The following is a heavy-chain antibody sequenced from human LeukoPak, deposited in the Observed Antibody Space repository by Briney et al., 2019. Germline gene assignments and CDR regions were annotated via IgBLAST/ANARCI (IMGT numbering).Heavy chain of an antibody. D-gene: IGHD2-15*01. V-gene: IGHV1-18*01. Sequence: GASVKVSCKASVYTFTSHSISWVRQAPGQGLEWMGWLSAYNGNTKYAQKLQGRVTMTTDTSTSTAYMELRSLRSDDTAVYYCVRVGASLLGGPNTPNYYYYGMDVWGQGTTVTVSS. CDR2: LSAYNGNT. CDR3: VRVGASLLGGPNTPNYYYYGMDV. CDR1: VYTFTSHS. J-gene: IGHJ6*02.